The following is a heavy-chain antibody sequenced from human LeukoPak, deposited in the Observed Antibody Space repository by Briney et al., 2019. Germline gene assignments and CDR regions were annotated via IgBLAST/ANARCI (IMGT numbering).Heavy chain of an antibody. CDR3: ARGPADY. Sequence: TSSETLSLTCTVSGGSISSYYWSWIRQPPGKGLEWIGYIYYSGSTNYNPSLKSRVTISVDTSKNQFSLKLSSVTAADTAVYYCARGPADYWGQGTLVTVSS. CDR2: IYYSGST. CDR1: GGSISSYY. J-gene: IGHJ4*02. V-gene: IGHV4-59*01.